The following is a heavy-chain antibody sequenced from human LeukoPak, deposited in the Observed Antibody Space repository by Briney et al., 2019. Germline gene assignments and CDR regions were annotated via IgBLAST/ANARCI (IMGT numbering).Heavy chain of an antibody. CDR2: IHPKSGNT. CDR1: GFSFYDNYQY. CDR3: ARDGPSGTPEFDY. Sequence: GASVKVSCKASGFSFYDNYQYLYWVRQAPGQGLESMGCIHPKSGNTEYPQKFQGRVTLTRDTSINTACMELRDLTSDDTAVYFCARDGPSGTPEFDYWGQGTLVTVSS. V-gene: IGHV1-2*02. J-gene: IGHJ4*02.